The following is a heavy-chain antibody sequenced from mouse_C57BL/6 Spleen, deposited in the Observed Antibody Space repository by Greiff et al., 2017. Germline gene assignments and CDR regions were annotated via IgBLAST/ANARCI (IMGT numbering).Heavy chain of an antibody. CDR3: TRDYDGA. D-gene: IGHD1-1*01. V-gene: IGHV1-15*01. J-gene: IGHJ3*01. CDR1: GYTFTDYE. Sequence: QVQLQQSGAELVRPGASVTLSCKASGYTFTDYEMHWVKQTPVHGLEWIGAIDPETGGTAYNQKFKGKAIRTADKSSSTAYMELRSLTSEDSAVYYCTRDYDGAGGQGTLVTVSA. CDR2: IDPETGGT.